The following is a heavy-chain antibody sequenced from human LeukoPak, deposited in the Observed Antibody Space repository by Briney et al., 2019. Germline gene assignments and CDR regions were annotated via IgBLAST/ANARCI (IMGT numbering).Heavy chain of an antibody. Sequence: SETLSLTCSVSGGSINSQYWSWIRQPPGKRLEWIGYIFNTGSTNYNPSLASRVTMSVDTSRAQFFLRLSPVTAADTATYYCASRPADTTWYGVFDYWSQGTLVTVSS. J-gene: IGHJ4*02. V-gene: IGHV4-59*11. CDR1: GGSINSQY. CDR3: ASRPADTTWYGVFDY. CDR2: IFNTGST. D-gene: IGHD3-10*01.